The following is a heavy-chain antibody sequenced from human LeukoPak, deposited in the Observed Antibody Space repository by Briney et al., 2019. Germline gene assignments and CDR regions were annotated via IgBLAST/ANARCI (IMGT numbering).Heavy chain of an antibody. CDR3: ARDIAAAGFFDY. CDR2: IYYSGST. V-gene: IGHV4-59*01. J-gene: IGHJ4*02. D-gene: IGHD6-13*01. CDR1: GGSISSYY. Sequence: SETLSLTCTVSGGSISSYYWSWIRQPPGKGLEWIGYIYYSGSTNYNPSLKSRVNISVDTSKNQFSLKLSSVTAADTAVYYCARDIAAAGFFDYWGQGTLVTVSS.